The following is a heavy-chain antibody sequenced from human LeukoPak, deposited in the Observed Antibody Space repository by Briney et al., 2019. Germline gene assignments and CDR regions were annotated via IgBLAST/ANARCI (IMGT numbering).Heavy chain of an antibody. CDR1: GGSISSYY. D-gene: IGHD3-10*02. CDR2: IYTSGST. CDR3: ARDSVRGVSYYYYMDV. Sequence: SETLSLTCTVSGGSISSYYWSWIRQPAGKGLEWIGRIYTSGSTNYNPSLKSRVTISVDTSKNQFSLKLSSVTAADTAVYYCARDSVRGVSYYYYMDVWGKGTTVTIPS. J-gene: IGHJ6*03. V-gene: IGHV4-4*07.